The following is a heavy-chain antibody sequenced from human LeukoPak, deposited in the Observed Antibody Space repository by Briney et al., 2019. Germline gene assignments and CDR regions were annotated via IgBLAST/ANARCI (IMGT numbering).Heavy chain of an antibody. J-gene: IGHJ4*02. CDR3: VPSANYYYFDY. D-gene: IGHD1-7*01. CDR1: GYTFTNYY. CDR2: INPKSGGT. V-gene: IGHV1-2*02. Sequence: ASVKVSCKTSGYTFTNYYMHWVRQRPGLGFEWLGWINPKSGGTSYPQKFQGRLTMTRDTSINTAFMELSRLGSDDTAIYYCVPSANYYYFDYWGQGTLVTVSS.